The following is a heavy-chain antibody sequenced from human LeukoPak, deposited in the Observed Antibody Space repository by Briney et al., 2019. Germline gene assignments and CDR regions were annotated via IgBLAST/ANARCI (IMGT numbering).Heavy chain of an antibody. Sequence: GGSLRLSCAASGITFSTYGMHWVRQAPGKGLEWVAAISYDGTNKYYADSVKGRFTISRDNSKNTLYLQMSSLRAEDTAVYYCANPITMIVADTFDIWGQGTMVTVSS. CDR2: ISYDGTNK. CDR3: ANPITMIVADTFDI. D-gene: IGHD3-22*01. J-gene: IGHJ3*02. CDR1: GITFSTYG. V-gene: IGHV3-30*18.